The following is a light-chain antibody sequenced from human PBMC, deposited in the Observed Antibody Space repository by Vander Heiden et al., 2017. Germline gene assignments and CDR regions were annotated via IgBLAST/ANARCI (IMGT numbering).Light chain of an antibody. Sequence: ETVLTQSPATLSLSPGERAILSCRASHSVSSYLPWYEKKPGHYPRLLIYDASKRATGIPARFSGSGSGTDFTLTISSLEPEDFVVYYCQQRSNWPPLTFGGGTKVEIK. V-gene: IGKV3-11*01. CDR2: DAS. J-gene: IGKJ4*01. CDR1: HSVSSY. CDR3: QQRSNWPPLT.